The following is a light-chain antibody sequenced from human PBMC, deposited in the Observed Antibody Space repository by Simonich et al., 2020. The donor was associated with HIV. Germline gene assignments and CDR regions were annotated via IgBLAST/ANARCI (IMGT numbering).Light chain of an antibody. CDR2: WAS. CDR1: QSVLYSSNNKNY. J-gene: IGKJ2*01. Sequence: DIVMTQSPDSLAVSLGERATINCKSSQSVLYSSNNKNYLAWYQQKPGQPPKLLIYWASTREAGVPDRFGGSGSGTDFTLTISSLQAEDVAVYFCQQCHSHPHTFGQGTKVEIK. CDR3: QQCHSHPHT. V-gene: IGKV4-1*01.